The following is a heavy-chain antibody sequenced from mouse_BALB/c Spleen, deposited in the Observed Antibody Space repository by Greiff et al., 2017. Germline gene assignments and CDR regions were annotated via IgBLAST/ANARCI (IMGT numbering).Heavy chain of an antibody. CDR3: ARDREYGNRYFDV. D-gene: IGHD2-10*02. CDR1: GFTFSSYA. V-gene: IGHV5-9-4*01. J-gene: IGHJ1*01. Sequence: EVKLMESGGGLVKPGGSLKLSCAASGFTFSSYAMSWVRQSPEKRLEWVAEISSGGSYTYYPDTVTGRFTISRDNAKNTLYLEMSSLRSEDTAMYYCARDREYGNRYFDVWGAGTTVTVSS. CDR2: ISSGGSYT.